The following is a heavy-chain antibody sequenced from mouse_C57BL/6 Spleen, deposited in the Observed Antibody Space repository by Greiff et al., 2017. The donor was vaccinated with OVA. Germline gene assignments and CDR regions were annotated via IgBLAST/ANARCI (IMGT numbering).Heavy chain of an antibody. CDR3: TAYYSNYAMDY. Sequence: EVQRVESGGGLVQPGGSMKLSCVASGFTFSNYWMNWVRQSPEQGLEWVAQIRLKSDNYATHYAVSVKGRFTISRDDSKRSVYLQMNNLRAEDTGIYYCTAYYSNYAMDYWGQGTSVTVSS. J-gene: IGHJ4*01. V-gene: IGHV6-3*01. D-gene: IGHD2-5*01. CDR2: IRLKSDNYAT. CDR1: GFTFSNYW.